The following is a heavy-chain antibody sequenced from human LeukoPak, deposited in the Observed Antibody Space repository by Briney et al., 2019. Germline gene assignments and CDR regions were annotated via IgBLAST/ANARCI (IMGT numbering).Heavy chain of an antibody. D-gene: IGHD2-15*01. CDR2: ISNNGGYT. V-gene: IGHV3-23*01. CDR1: GFTFGFTFRSFW. Sequence: GGSLRLSCTASGFTFGFTFRSFWMSWVRQAPGKGLEWVSAISNNGGYTYYADSVQGRFTISRDNSKSTLCLQMNSLRTEDTAVYYCAKQLGYCSDGNCYFPYWGQGTLVTVSS. J-gene: IGHJ4*02. CDR3: AKQLGYCSDGNCYFPY.